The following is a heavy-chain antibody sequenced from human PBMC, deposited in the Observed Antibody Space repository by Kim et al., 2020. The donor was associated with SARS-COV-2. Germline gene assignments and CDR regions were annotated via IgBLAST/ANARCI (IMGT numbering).Heavy chain of an antibody. J-gene: IGHJ4*02. V-gene: IGHV1-24*01. CDR3: ATGRDWGSVERLDY. D-gene: IGHD7-27*01. Sequence: AQKFQGRVTMTEDTSTDTTYMELSSLRSEDTAVYYCATGRDWGSVERLDYWGQGTLVTVSS.